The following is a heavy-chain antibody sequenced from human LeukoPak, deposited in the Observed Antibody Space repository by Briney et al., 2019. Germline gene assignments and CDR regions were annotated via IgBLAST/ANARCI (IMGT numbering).Heavy chain of an antibody. J-gene: IGHJ4*02. Sequence: GGSLRLSCTASGFTFSGYWMHWVRHAPGKGLEWVSSISSSSSYIYYADSVKGRFTVSRDNAKNSLYLQMNSLRAEDTAVYYCARGSGSWYYFDYWGQGTLVTVSS. CDR2: ISSSSSYI. V-gene: IGHV3-21*01. CDR1: GFTFSGYW. D-gene: IGHD6-13*01. CDR3: ARGSGSWYYFDY.